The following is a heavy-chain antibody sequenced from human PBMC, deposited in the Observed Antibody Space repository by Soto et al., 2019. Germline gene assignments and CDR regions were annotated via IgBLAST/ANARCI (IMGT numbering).Heavy chain of an antibody. CDR2: IIPILGIA. V-gene: IGHV1-69*02. D-gene: IGHD2-21*02. Sequence: QVQLVQSGAEVKKPGYSVKVSCKASGGTFSSYTISWVRQAPGQGLEWMGRIIPILGIANYAQKFQGRVTITADKSTSTAYMELSSLGSEDTAVDYCASGTVVTHWGQGTLVTVSS. J-gene: IGHJ4*02. CDR3: ASGTVVTH. CDR1: GGTFSSYT.